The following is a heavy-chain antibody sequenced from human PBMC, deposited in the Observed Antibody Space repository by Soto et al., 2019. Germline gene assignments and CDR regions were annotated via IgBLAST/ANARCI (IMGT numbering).Heavy chain of an antibody. CDR2: IYYSGCT. CDR3: AKSVGEVATTTHDAFDI. V-gene: IGHV4-31*03. Sequence: PSDTLSLTCTVSGGSISSGGYYWSWIRQHPGKGLEWIGYIYYSGCTYYNPSLKSRVTISVDRSKNQFSLKLTSVTAADTAVYYCAKSVGEVATTTHDAFDIWGQGTMVTVSS. D-gene: IGHD5-12*01. CDR1: GGSISSGGYY. J-gene: IGHJ3*02.